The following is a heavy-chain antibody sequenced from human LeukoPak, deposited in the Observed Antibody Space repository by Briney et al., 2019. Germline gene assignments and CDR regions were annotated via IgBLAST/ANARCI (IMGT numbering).Heavy chain of an antibody. V-gene: IGHV3-11*03. J-gene: IGHJ4*02. CDR1: GIPFSDYY. Sequence: GGSLRLSCVVSGIPFSDYYMNWIRQAPGKGLEWISYISSSSSYTDYADSVKGRFTISRDNAKSALYLQLNSLRLENTAVYYCAAGTAADFWGQGTLVTVSS. CDR3: AAGTAADF. CDR2: ISSSSSYT. D-gene: IGHD6-13*01.